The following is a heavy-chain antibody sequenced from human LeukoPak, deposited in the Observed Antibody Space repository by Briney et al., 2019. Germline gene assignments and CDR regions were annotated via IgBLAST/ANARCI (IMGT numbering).Heavy chain of an antibody. J-gene: IGHJ4*02. CDR2: ISYDGSNK. Sequence: PGRSLRLSCAASGFTFSSYGMHWVRQAPGKGLEWVAVISYDGSNKYYADSVKGRFTISRDNSKNTLYLQMNSLRAEDTAVYYCARDRAARGSSIPYWGQGTLVTVSS. CDR3: ARDRAARGSSIPY. D-gene: IGHD6-6*01. CDR1: GFTFSSYG. V-gene: IGHV3-30*19.